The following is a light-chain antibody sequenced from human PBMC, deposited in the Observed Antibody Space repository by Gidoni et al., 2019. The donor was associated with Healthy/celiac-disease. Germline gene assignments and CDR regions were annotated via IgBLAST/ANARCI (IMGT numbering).Light chain of an antibody. CDR2: KAS. CDR3: QQYNSYAPWT. V-gene: IGKV1-5*03. Sequence: DIQMTQSPSTLSASVGYRVTITCRASQSISSWLAWYQQKPGKAPKLLIYKASSLESGVPSRFSGSGSGTEFTLTISSLQPDDFGTYYCQQYNSYAPWTFGQGTKVEIK. J-gene: IGKJ1*01. CDR1: QSISSW.